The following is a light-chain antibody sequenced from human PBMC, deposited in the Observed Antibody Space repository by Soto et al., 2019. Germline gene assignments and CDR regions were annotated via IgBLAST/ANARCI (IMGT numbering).Light chain of an antibody. CDR2: DVS. CDR3: ISYAGSNSLV. J-gene: IGLJ2*01. Sequence: QSVLPPPPSAYGSPGQSVAISCSGTSSDVGGYNYVSWYQQHPGKAPKLMIYDVSKRPSGVPDRFSGSKSGNTASLTVSGLQADDEADYYCISYAGSNSLVFGGGTKLTVL. V-gene: IGLV2-8*01. CDR1: SSDVGGYNY.